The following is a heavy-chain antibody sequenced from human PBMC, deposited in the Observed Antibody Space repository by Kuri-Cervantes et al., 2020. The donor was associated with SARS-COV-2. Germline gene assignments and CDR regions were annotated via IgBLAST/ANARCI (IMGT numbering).Heavy chain of an antibody. D-gene: IGHD3-3*01. CDR2: INRNGGST. V-gene: IGHV3-20*04. CDR1: GFTFSSYA. CDR3: ARDLWGGNGLLDY. J-gene: IGHJ4*02. Sequence: GESLKISCAASGFTFSSYAMSWVRQAPGKGLEWVPGINRNGGSTGYADSVKGRLTISRDESKNTLYLQMNSLRAEDTAVYYCARDLWGGNGLLDYWGQGTQVTVSS.